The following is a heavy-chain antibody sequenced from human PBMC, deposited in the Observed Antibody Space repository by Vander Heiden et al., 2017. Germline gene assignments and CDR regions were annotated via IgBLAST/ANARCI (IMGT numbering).Heavy chain of an antibody. V-gene: IGHV4-39*01. CDR3: ARRAGYGSGSYYFDYGMDV. CDR1: GGSISSSSYY. D-gene: IGHD3-10*01. J-gene: IGHJ6*02. CDR2: IYYSGST. Sequence: QLQLQEPGPGLVKPSETLSLTCTVPGGSISSSSYYWGWIRQPPGKGLEWIGSIYYSGSTYYNPSLKSRVTISVDTSKNQFSLKLSSVTAADTAVYYCARRAGYGSGSYYFDYGMDVWGQGTTVTVSS.